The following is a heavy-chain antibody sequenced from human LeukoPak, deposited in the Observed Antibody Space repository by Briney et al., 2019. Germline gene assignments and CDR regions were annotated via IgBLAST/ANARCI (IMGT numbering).Heavy chain of an antibody. Sequence: GSLRLSCAASGFTFSSYAMHWVRQAPGKGLEYVSAISSNGGSTYYANSVKGRFAISRDNSKNTLYLQMGSLRAEDMAVYYCASTGDSFDYWGQGTLVTVSS. D-gene: IGHD7-27*01. V-gene: IGHV3-64*01. CDR2: ISSNGGST. CDR1: GFTFSSYA. J-gene: IGHJ4*02. CDR3: ASTGDSFDY.